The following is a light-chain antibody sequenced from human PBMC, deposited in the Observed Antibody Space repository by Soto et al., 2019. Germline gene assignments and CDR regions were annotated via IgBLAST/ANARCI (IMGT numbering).Light chain of an antibody. CDR2: EVS. J-gene: IGLJ1*01. V-gene: IGLV2-14*01. CDR3: SSYTSSSNHYF. CDR1: SSDVGGYNY. Sequence: QSVLTQPASVSGSPGQSITISCTGTSSDVGGYNYVSWYQQHPGKAPKLMIYEVSNRPSGVSDRFSGSKSGDTAFLTISGLQAEDEADYYCSSYTSSSNHYFFGSGTKVTVL.